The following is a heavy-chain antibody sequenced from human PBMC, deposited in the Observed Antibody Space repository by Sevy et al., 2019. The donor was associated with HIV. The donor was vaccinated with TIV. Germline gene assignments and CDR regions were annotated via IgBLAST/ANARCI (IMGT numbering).Heavy chain of an antibody. V-gene: IGHV3-23*01. Sequence: GGSLRLSCAASGFTFSNYAMSWVRQAPGKGLEWVSTISGSGDSTYYADSVKGRFTVSRDNSKNTLYLQMNSLRAEDTAVYYCGKGPLFRPFDPWGQGTLVTVSS. CDR3: GKGPLFRPFDP. D-gene: IGHD3-9*01. J-gene: IGHJ5*02. CDR2: ISGSGDST. CDR1: GFTFSNYA.